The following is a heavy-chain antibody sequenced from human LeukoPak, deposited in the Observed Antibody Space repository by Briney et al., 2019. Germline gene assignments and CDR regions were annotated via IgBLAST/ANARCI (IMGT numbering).Heavy chain of an antibody. CDR1: GYSFTSYW. J-gene: IGHJ5*02. CDR2: IYPGDSDT. CDR3: ARRGGSYYHWDNWFDP. V-gene: IGHV5-51*01. Sequence: GESLKISCKGSGYSFTSYWIGWVRQMPGKGLEWMGIIYPGDSDTRYSPSFQGQVTISADKSISTAYLQWSSLKASDTAMYYCARRGGSYYHWDNWFDPWGQGTLVTVSS. D-gene: IGHD1-26*01.